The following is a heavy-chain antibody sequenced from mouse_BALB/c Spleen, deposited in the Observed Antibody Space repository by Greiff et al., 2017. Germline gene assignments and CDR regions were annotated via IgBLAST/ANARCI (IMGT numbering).Heavy chain of an antibody. CDR3: ARSGEFITTATGFAY. V-gene: IGHV1-31*01. D-gene: IGHD1-2*01. J-gene: IGHJ3*01. CDR2: INPYNGAT. CDR1: GYSFTGYY. Sequence: VQLQQSGPELVKPGASVKISCKASGYSFTGYYMHWVKQSHVKSLEWIGRINPYNGATSYNQNFKDKASLTVDKSSSTAYMQLHSLTSEDSAVYYCARSGEFITTATGFAYWGQGTLVTVSA.